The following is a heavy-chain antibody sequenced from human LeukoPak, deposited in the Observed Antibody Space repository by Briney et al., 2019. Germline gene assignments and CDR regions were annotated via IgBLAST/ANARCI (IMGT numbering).Heavy chain of an antibody. V-gene: IGHV3-74*01. CDR3: ARAPSEIGGYYPEYYRH. D-gene: IGHD3-22*01. Sequence: GGSLRLSCAAAGFTFSTDWMHWVRQAPGKGLVWVSSIKSDGSTNYADSVKGRFTISRDNAKNTVSLQMNSLRPEDTGVYYCARAPSEIGGYYPEYYRHWGQGTLVTVSS. CDR2: IKSDGST. J-gene: IGHJ1*01. CDR1: GFTFSTDW.